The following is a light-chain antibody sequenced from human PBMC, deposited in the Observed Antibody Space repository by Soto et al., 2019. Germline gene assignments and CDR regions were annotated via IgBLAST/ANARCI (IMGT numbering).Light chain of an antibody. Sequence: DIQLTQSPSFLSASVGDRVTITCRASQGISSYLAWYQKKPGTAPKLLIYTASTLQSAVPSRFSGSGSGTEFTLTISSLRPEDFATYYCQQLHNYPRTFGQGTKVDIK. V-gene: IGKV1-9*01. CDR1: QGISSY. J-gene: IGKJ1*01. CDR2: TAS. CDR3: QQLHNYPRT.